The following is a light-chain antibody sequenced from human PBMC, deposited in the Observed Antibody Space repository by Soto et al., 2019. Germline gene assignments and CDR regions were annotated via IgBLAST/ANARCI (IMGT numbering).Light chain of an antibody. J-gene: IGLJ1*01. CDR3: SSYTSSSTYV. Sequence: QSALTQPASVSGSPGQSITISCTGTNSDVGGYNYVSWYQQHPAKAPKLMIYDVSTRPSGVSNRFSGSNSGNTASLTISGLHDEYEADYYCSSYTSSSTYVVVTGTKLTVL. CDR1: NSDVGGYNY. CDR2: DVS. V-gene: IGLV2-14*01.